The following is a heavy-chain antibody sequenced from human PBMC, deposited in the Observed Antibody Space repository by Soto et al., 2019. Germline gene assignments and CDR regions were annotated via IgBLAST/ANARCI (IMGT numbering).Heavy chain of an antibody. CDR1: GFTFTDYW. CDR3: AIMIFGLGTDH. Sequence: SLRLSCAASGFTFTDYWMNWVRQAPGKGLEWVANIKQDGSEKYYVDSVKGRFTISRDNAKKSLYLQMNSLRAEDTAVYYCAIMIFGLGTDHWGQGTLVTVSS. D-gene: IGHD3-3*01. V-gene: IGHV3-7*01. J-gene: IGHJ5*02. CDR2: IKQDGSEK.